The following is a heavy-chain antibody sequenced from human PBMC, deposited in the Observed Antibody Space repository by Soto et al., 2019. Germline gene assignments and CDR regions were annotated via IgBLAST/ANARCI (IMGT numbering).Heavy chain of an antibody. V-gene: IGHV4-4*02. CDR2: IYHSGST. CDR3: ARDSYSSGWHATRQFDY. J-gene: IGHJ4*02. D-gene: IGHD6-19*01. CDR1: GGSISSSNW. Sequence: SETLSLTCAVSGGSISSSNWWSWVRQPPGKGLEWIGEIYHSGSTNYNPSLKSRVTISVDKSKNQFSLKLSSVTAADTAVYYCARDSYSSGWHATRQFDYWGQGTLVTVSS.